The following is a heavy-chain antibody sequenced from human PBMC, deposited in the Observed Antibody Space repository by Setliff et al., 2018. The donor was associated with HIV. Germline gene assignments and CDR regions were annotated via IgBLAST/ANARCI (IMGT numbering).Heavy chain of an antibody. D-gene: IGHD4-17*01. CDR2: ISTSGST. CDR1: GNSISSGYYY. CDR3: ARLGMTTVGIGDVFDI. J-gene: IGHJ3*02. V-gene: IGHV4-61*02. Sequence: SETLSLTCTVSGNSISSGYYYWSWLRQPAGKGLEWIGRISTSGSTNYSPSLKSRVTILVDTSKNQFSLKVRSVTAADTAVYYCARLGMTTVGIGDVFDIWGQGTMVTVSS.